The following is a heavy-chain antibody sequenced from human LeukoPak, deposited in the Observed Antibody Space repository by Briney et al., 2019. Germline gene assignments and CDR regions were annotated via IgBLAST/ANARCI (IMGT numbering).Heavy chain of an antibody. Sequence: ETLSLTCTVSGGSISSSSYYWGWIRQPPGKGLEWVSSISISTDSIYYADSVKGRFTISRDNAKNSLYLQMNSLRVEDTALYYCARERCHGSGAPRFDYWGQGTLVTVSS. V-gene: IGHV3-21*01. CDR2: ISISTDSI. CDR3: ARERCHGSGAPRFDY. J-gene: IGHJ4*02. CDR1: GGSISSSS. D-gene: IGHD3-10*01.